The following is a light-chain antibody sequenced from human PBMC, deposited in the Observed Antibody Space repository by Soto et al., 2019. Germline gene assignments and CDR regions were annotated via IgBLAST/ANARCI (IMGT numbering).Light chain of an antibody. CDR2: GAS. Sequence: DIQLTQSPSFLSASVGARVTITCRASQGIRNYLAWYQQQSGKAPKLLIYGASTLQSGVPSRFFGGGSVTEFTLTISSLQPEDVSTYYCQQHTAYPGTCGQVTKVEIK. CDR3: QQHTAYPGT. J-gene: IGKJ1*01. V-gene: IGKV1-9*01. CDR1: QGIRNY.